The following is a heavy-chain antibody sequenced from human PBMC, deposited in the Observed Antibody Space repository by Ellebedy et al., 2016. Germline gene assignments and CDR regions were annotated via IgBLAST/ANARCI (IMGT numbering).Heavy chain of an antibody. J-gene: IGHJ4*02. Sequence: GESLKISCVVSGLNFDTFFMSWVRQAPGKGLEWVSTINADSDDTRLADSVKGRFTVSRDNPRKTVYLRMNNLRVEDTARYYCRQGHYADYWGQGTLVTVSS. V-gene: IGHV3-23*01. CDR1: GLNFDTFF. CDR2: INADSDDT. CDR3: RQGHYADY.